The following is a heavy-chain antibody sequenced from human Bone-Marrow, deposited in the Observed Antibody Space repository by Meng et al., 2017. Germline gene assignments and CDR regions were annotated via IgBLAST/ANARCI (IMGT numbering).Heavy chain of an antibody. CDR1: GYPFTSYY. J-gene: IGHJ5*02. V-gene: IGHV1-46*01. CDR3: AREASGSYWFDP. CDR2: IDPSGGDT. Sequence: ASVKVSCKASGYPFTSYYMHWVRQAPGQGLEWMGIIDPSGGDTSYAQKSQGRVTLTRETSTSTVYMDLSSLISEDTAVYYCAREASGSYWFDPWGQGTLVTVSS. D-gene: IGHD1-26*01.